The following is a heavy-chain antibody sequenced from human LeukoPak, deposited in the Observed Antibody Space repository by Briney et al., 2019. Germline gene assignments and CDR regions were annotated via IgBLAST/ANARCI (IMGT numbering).Heavy chain of an antibody. CDR1: GFTVSTNY. CDR2: ISSSSTYI. CDR3: ARGCYYYGSGSYGCDF. V-gene: IGHV3-21*01. Sequence: GGSLRLSCAASGFTVSTNYMTWVRQAPGRGLECVSSISSSSTYIYYADSVKGRFTISRDDAKNSLYLQMNSLRVEDTAAYYCARGCYYYGSGSYGCDFWGQGTLVTVSS. J-gene: IGHJ4*02. D-gene: IGHD3-10*01.